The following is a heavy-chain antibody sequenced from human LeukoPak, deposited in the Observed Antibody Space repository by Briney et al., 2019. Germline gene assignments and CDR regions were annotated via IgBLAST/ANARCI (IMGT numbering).Heavy chain of an antibody. CDR2: IYHSGST. J-gene: IGHJ4*02. CDR3: ARGVVTAILDYFDY. CDR1: GGSISSGGYS. D-gene: IGHD2-21*02. Sequence: PSQTLSLTCAVSGGSISSGGYSWSWIRQPPGKGLGWIGYIYHSGSTYYNPSLKSRVTISVDRSKNQFSLKLSSVTAADTAVYYCARGVVTAILDYFDYWGQGTLVTVSS. V-gene: IGHV4-30-2*01.